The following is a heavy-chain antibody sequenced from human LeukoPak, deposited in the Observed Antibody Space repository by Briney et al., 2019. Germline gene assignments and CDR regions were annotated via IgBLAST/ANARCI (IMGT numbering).Heavy chain of an antibody. CDR3: ARKDYGGNPKGVGDAFDI. D-gene: IGHD4-23*01. J-gene: IGHJ3*02. V-gene: IGHV3-30*01. CDR2: ISYDGSNK. CDR1: GFTFSSYA. Sequence: PGRSLRLSCAASGFTFSSYAMHWVRQAPGKGLEWVAVISYDGSNKYYADSAKGRFTISRDNSKTTLYLQMNSLRAEDTAVYYCARKDYGGNPKGVGDAFDIWGQGTMVTVSS.